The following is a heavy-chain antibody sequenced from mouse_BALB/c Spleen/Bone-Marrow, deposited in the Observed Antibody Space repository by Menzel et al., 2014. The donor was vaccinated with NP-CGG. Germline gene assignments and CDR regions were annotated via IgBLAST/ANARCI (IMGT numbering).Heavy chain of an antibody. CDR1: GYTFTSYW. V-gene: IGHV1-4*01. Sequence: QVQLQQSGAELARPGASVKMSCKASGYTFTSYWMHWVKQRPGQGLEWIGYINPSTGYTEYNQKFKDKATLTADKSPSTAYMQLSSLTSEDSAVYFCARGRFAYWGQGTLVTVSA. J-gene: IGHJ3*01. CDR3: ARGRFAY. CDR2: INPSTGYT.